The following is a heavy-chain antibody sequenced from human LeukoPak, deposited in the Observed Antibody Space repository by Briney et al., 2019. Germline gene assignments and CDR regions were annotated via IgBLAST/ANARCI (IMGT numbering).Heavy chain of an antibody. D-gene: IGHD3-9*01. CDR2: INHSGGT. CDR1: GGSFSGYY. Sequence: PSETLSLTCAVYGGSFSGYYWSWIRQPPGKGLEWIGEINHSGGTNYNPSLKSRVTISVDTSKNQFSLKLSSVTAADTAVYYCARLTGYYWSVVTYWGQGTLVTVSS. J-gene: IGHJ4*02. V-gene: IGHV4-34*01. CDR3: ARLTGYYWSVVTY.